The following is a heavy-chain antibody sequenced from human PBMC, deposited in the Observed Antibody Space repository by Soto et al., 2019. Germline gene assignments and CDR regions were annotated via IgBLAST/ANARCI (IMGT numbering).Heavy chain of an antibody. CDR2: INHSGST. D-gene: IGHD6-13*01. CDR1: GGSFSGYY. V-gene: IGHV4-34*01. Sequence: SETLSLTCAVYGGSFSGYYWSWIRQPPGKGLEWIGEINHSGSTNYNPSLKSRVTISVDTSKNQFSLKLSSVTAADTAVYYCARWYSSSWYGRYYYYYGMDVWGQGTTVTVSS. J-gene: IGHJ6*02. CDR3: ARWYSSSWYGRYYYYYGMDV.